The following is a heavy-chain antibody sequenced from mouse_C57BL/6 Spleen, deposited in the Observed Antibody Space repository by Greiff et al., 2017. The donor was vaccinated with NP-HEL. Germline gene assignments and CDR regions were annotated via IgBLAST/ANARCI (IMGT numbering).Heavy chain of an antibody. CDR1: GYTFTSYW. J-gene: IGHJ2*01. D-gene: IGHD1-1*01. Sequence: QVQLQQPGAELVKPGASVKLSCKASGYTFTSYWMHWVKQRPGQGLEWLGMIHPNSGSTNYNEKFKSKATLTVDKSSSTAYMQLSSLTSEDSAVYYCARISDGSGVYWGQGTTLTVSS. CDR2: IHPNSGST. CDR3: ARISDGSGVY. V-gene: IGHV1-64*01.